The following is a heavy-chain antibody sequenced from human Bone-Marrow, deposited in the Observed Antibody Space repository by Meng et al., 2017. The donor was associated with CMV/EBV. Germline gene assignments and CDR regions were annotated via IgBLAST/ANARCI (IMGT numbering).Heavy chain of an antibody. V-gene: IGHV5-51*01. D-gene: IGHD2-15*01. CDR1: GYSFTSYW. J-gene: IGHJ5*02. Sequence: GESLKISCKGSGYSFTSYWIGWVRQMPGKGLEWMGIIYPGDSDTRYSPSFQGQVTISADKSISTAYLQWSSLKASDTAMYYCARLLCSGGSCYGMGWFDPWGQGTRVTGSS. CDR2: IYPGDSDT. CDR3: ARLLCSGGSCYGMGWFDP.